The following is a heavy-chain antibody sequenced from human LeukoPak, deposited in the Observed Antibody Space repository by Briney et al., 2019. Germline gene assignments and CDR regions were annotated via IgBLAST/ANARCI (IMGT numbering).Heavy chain of an antibody. CDR1: GYTFTSYA. Sequence: GASVKVSCKASGYTFTSYAMHWVRQAPGQRLEWLGWINAGNGNTKYSRKFQGRVTITRDTSASTAYMELSSLRSEDTAVYYCARTGYSSSWPDYWGQGTLVTVSS. J-gene: IGHJ4*02. CDR3: ARTGYSSSWPDY. D-gene: IGHD6-13*01. V-gene: IGHV1-3*01. CDR2: INAGNGNT.